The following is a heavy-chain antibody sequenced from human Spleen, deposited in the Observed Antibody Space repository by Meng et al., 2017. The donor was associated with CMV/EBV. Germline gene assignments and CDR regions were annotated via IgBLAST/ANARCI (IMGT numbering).Heavy chain of an antibody. D-gene: IGHD3-10*01. V-gene: IGHV4-4*02. CDR1: GGSISISTW. J-gene: IGHJ4*02. CDR3: ARILWFGELQYYFDY. CDR2: IYHSGGT. Sequence: RLQESGPGLVTPSGTLSLTCAFSGGSISISTWWSWVRQPPGKGLEWIGEIYHSGGTNYNPSLRGRVTMSVDTSKNQFSLKLSSVTAADTAVYYCARILWFGELQYYFDYWGQGTLVTVSS.